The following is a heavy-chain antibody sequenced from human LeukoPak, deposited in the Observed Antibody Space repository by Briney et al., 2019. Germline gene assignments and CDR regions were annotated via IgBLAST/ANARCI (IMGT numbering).Heavy chain of an antibody. CDR2: INTDGSST. D-gene: IGHD2-21*01. J-gene: IGHJ5*02. V-gene: IGHV3-74*01. Sequence: SGGSLRLSCAASGFTFSSYWMHWVRQAPGKGLVWVSRINTDGSSTTYADSVKGRFTISRDSAKNTLYLQMNSLRAEDTAVYYCARDGVEFYNWFDPWGQGTLVTVSS. CDR3: ARDGVEFYNWFDP. CDR1: GFTFSSYW.